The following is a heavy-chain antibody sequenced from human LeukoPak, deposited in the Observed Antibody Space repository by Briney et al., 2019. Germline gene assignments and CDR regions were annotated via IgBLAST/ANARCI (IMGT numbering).Heavy chain of an antibody. Sequence: PGGSLRLSCAASGFTFSSYSMNWVRQAPGKGLEWVSYISSSSSTIYYADFVKGRFTISRDNAKNSLYLQMNSLRAEDTAVYYCARSGYDLDYWGQGTLVTVSS. J-gene: IGHJ4*02. CDR1: GFTFSSYS. CDR2: ISSSSSTI. D-gene: IGHD5-12*01. CDR3: ARSGYDLDY. V-gene: IGHV3-48*01.